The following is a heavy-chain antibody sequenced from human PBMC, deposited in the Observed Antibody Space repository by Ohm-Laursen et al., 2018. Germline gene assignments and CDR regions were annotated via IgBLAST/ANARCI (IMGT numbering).Heavy chain of an antibody. Sequence: GTLSLTCTVSGGSVSSGDHHWSWIRQPPGEGLEWIGYISHTGSTSYNPSLKSRVTISVDTSKNQFSLKLTSVTAADTAVYYCARDEVGASFAFDIWGRGAMVIVSS. D-gene: IGHD1-26*01. CDR3: ARDEVGASFAFDI. V-gene: IGHV4-61*08. CDR2: ISHTGST. CDR1: GGSVSSGDHH. J-gene: IGHJ3*02.